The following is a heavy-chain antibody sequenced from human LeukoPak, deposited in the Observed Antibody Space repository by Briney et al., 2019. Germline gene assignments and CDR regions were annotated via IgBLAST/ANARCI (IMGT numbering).Heavy chain of an antibody. Sequence: GAGVTVSCKLSGLTGFEWNMHWVRQAQAKGLEWVGGLDRDNCDPLYAQKFQGRRNMTEEKTTNTAHMEASSLKSEDTAVYYCATHPFYGVETYAFQLWGRGTLVTVS. V-gene: IGHV1-24*01. D-gene: IGHD3-3*01. J-gene: IGHJ3*01. CDR1: GLTGFEWN. CDR2: LDRDNCDP. CDR3: ATHPFYGVETYAFQL.